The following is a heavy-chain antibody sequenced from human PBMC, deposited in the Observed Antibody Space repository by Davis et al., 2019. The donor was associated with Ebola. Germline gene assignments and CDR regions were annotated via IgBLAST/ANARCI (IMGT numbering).Heavy chain of an antibody. D-gene: IGHD1-26*01. CDR2: ISYDGSNK. J-gene: IGHJ4*02. CDR3: ARWREWELLNY. V-gene: IGHV3-30-3*01. Sequence: GESLKISCAASGFTFSSYAMHWVRQAPGKGLEWVAVISYDGSNKYYADSVKGRFTISRDNSKNTLYLQMNSLRAEDTAVYYCARWREWELLNYWGQGTLVTASS. CDR1: GFTFSSYA.